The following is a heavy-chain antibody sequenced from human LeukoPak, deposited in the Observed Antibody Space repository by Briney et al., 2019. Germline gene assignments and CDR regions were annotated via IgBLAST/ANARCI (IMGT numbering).Heavy chain of an antibody. CDR3: ARDRKGMYNWNTGRGFDY. V-gene: IGHV4-61*01. CDR2: IYYSGST. Sequence: PSETLSLTCTVSGGAVSSGSYYWTWIRQPPGKELEWIGYIYYSGSTNYNPSLKSRVTISVDMSKNQFSLKLSSVTAADTAVYYCARDRKGMYNWNTGRGFDYWGQGTLVTVSS. J-gene: IGHJ4*02. D-gene: IGHD1-20*01. CDR1: GGAVSSGSYY.